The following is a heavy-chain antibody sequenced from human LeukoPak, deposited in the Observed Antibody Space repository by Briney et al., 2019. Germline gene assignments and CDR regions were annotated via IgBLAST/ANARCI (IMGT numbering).Heavy chain of an antibody. D-gene: IGHD4-17*01. V-gene: IGHV4-31*03. J-gene: IGHJ3*02. CDR1: GGSISSGGYY. Sequence: SQTLSLTGTVSGGSISSGGYYWSWIRQHPVKGLEWIGYIYYSGSTYYNPSLKSRVSISVDTSKNQFSLNLNSVTAADTAVYYCASNVSQVTTPPLIWGQGTMVTVSS. CDR2: IYYSGST. CDR3: ASNVSQVTTPPLI.